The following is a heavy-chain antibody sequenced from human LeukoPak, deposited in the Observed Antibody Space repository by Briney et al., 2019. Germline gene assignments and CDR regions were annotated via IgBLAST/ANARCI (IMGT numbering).Heavy chain of an antibody. CDR2: INWSVGST. Sequence: GGSPRLSCTASGFAFDEHGISWVRQVARKGLEWVSGINWSVGSTGYADPLGGRFTISRDNAKNSLYLQMDSLRAEDTALYYCARAPITSPFYFDYWGQGTLVTVSS. J-gene: IGHJ4*02. V-gene: IGHV3-20*04. D-gene: IGHD2-2*01. CDR3: ARAPITSPFYFDY. CDR1: GFAFDEHG.